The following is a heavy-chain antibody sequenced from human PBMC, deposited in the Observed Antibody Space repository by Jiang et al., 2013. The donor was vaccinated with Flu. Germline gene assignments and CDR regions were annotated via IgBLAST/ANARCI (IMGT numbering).Heavy chain of an antibody. V-gene: IGHV3-23*01. CDR3: AKEAIAVAGGRRDY. CDR1: FTFSSYA. CDR2: ISGSASST. J-gene: IGHJ4*02. D-gene: IGHD6-19*01. Sequence: FTFSSYAMSWVRQAPGKGLEWVSAISGSASSTYYADSVKGRFTISRDNSKNALYLQMNSLRAEDTAVYYCAKEAIAVAGGRRDYWGQGTLVTVSS.